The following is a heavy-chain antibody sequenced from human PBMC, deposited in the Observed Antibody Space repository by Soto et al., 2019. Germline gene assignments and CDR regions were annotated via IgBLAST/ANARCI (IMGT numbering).Heavy chain of an antibody. V-gene: IGHV5-51*01. CDR3: ARQAGAVAGTMLDAFDI. CDR1: GYSFTSYW. Sequence: GESLKISCKGSGYSFTSYWIGWVRQMPGKGPEWMGIIYPGDSDTRYSPSFQGQVTISADKSISTAYLQWSSLKASDTAMYYCARQAGAVAGTMLDAFDIWGQGTMVTVSS. CDR2: IYPGDSDT. D-gene: IGHD6-19*01. J-gene: IGHJ3*02.